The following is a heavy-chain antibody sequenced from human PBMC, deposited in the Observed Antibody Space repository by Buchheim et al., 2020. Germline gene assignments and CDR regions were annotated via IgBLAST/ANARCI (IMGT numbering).Heavy chain of an antibody. CDR2: IYNTGDT. D-gene: IGHD2-15*01. J-gene: IGHJ4*02. V-gene: IGHV4-4*02. Sequence: VQLQESGPRLVKPSGTLSLTCAVSGDSISSSRWWTWVRQPPGKGLEWIGEIYNTGDTNYNASLGGRVTISIDKSRNQFSLGLTSVTDTDTAVYYCGDPPAAAWGQGTL. CDR3: GDPPAAA. CDR1: GDSISSSRW.